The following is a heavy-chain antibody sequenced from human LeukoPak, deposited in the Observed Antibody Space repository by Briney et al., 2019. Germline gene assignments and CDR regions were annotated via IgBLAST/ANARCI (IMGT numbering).Heavy chain of an antibody. CDR1: EFSFSSYS. V-gene: IGHV3-21*01. Sequence: GGSLRLSCAASEFSFSSYSMNWVRQAPGKGLEWVSSISSSSSWIFYADSVKGRFTISRDNAKKSLFLQMNSLRADDTAVYYCAKGCGSYYPMCFDYWGQGTLVTVSS. CDR3: AKGCGSYYPMCFDY. CDR2: ISSSSSWI. J-gene: IGHJ4*02. D-gene: IGHD1-26*01.